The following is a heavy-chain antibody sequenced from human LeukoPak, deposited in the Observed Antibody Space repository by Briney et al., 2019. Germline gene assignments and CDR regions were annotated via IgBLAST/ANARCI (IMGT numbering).Heavy chain of an antibody. D-gene: IGHD6-19*01. J-gene: IGHJ4*02. V-gene: IGHV3-7*03. CDR2: IKQDGSEK. Sequence: PGGSLRLSCAASGFTFSSYWMSWVRQAPGKGLEWVANIKQDGSEKYYVDSVKGRFTISRDNAKNSLYLQMNSLRAEDTAVYYCARDGSGSGWCPYFDYWGQGTLATVSS. CDR1: GFTFSSYW. CDR3: ARDGSGSGWCPYFDY.